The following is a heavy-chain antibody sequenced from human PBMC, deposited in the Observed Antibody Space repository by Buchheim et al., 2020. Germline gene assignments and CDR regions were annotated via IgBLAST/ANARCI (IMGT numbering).Heavy chain of an antibody. J-gene: IGHJ4*02. D-gene: IGHD3-3*01. CDR3: ARGGDGDFWSGYYRASTYRYYFDY. CDR2: IYYGGST. Sequence: QQQLQESGPGLVKPSETLSLTCTVSGGSISNSDSYYWGWIRQPPGKGLEWIGSIYYGGSTYYNPSLKSRVTISVDTSKNQFSLKLSSVTAADTAVYYCARGGDGDFWSGYYRASTYRYYFDYWGQGTL. V-gene: IGHV4-39*01. CDR1: GGSISNSDSYY.